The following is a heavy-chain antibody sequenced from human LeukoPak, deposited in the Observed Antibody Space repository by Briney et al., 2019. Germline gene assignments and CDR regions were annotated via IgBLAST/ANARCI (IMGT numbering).Heavy chain of an antibody. V-gene: IGHV3-9*01. J-gene: IGHJ4*02. CDR3: ARVLELGNYSDY. CDR2: ISWNSGSI. D-gene: IGHD1-26*01. Sequence: PGRPLRLPCAASGFTFDDYAMHWVRQAPGKGLEWVSGISWNSGSIGYADSVEGRFTISRDNAKNSLYLQMNSLRAEDTALYYCARVLELGNYSDYWGQGTLVTVSS. CDR1: GFTFDDYA.